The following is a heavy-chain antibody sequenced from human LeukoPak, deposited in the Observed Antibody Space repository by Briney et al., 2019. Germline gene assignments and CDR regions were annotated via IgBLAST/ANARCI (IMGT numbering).Heavy chain of an antibody. J-gene: IGHJ5*02. V-gene: IGHV1-2*02. CDR1: GYTFTGYY. CDR2: VNPNSGDT. CDR3: ARDGGTYYEDWFDP. Sequence: ASVKVSCKASGYTFTGYYLHWVRQAPGQGLEWMGCVNPNSGDTNYAQKFQGRVTMTTDTSTSTVYMELRRLRSDDTAVYYCARDGGTYYEDWFDPWGQGTLVTVSS. D-gene: IGHD1-26*01.